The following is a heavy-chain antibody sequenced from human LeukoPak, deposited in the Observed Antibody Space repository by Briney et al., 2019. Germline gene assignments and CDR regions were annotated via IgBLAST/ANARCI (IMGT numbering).Heavy chain of an antibody. J-gene: IGHJ4*02. Sequence: PGGSLRLSCAASGFSFNNYWMSWARQAPGKGLEWVANINQAGSDKYYLDSVKGRFTISRDNAKNSLYLQMNSLRAEDTAVYYCARGMMRGVMDDYWGQGTLVTVSS. V-gene: IGHV3-7*05. CDR1: GFSFNNYW. D-gene: IGHD3-10*01. CDR3: ARGMMRGVMDDY. CDR2: INQAGSDK.